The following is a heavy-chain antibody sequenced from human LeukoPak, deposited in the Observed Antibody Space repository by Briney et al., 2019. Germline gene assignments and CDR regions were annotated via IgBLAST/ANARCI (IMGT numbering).Heavy chain of an antibody. CDR1: GFTFSSYS. Sequence: GGSLRLSCAASGFTFSSYSMNWVRQAPGKGLEWVSSISSSSSYIYYADSVKGRFTTSRDNAKNSLYLQMNSLRAEDTAVYYCASLPAASYYYGMDVWGQGTTVTVSS. CDR2: ISSSSSYI. V-gene: IGHV3-21*01. D-gene: IGHD2-15*01. CDR3: ASLPAASYYYGMDV. J-gene: IGHJ6*02.